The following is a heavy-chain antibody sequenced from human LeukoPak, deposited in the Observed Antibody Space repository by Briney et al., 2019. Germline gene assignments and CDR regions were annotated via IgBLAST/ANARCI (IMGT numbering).Heavy chain of an antibody. Sequence: GGSLRLSCAASGFTFSNNWMTWVRQAPGKGLEWVAVISYDGSDKYYADSVKGRFTISRDNSKNTLYLQVNSLRAEDTAVYYCAKAPRSTTVTPDYWGQGTLVTVSS. J-gene: IGHJ4*02. V-gene: IGHV3-30*18. CDR2: ISYDGSDK. D-gene: IGHD4-17*01. CDR1: GFTFSNNW. CDR3: AKAPRSTTVTPDY.